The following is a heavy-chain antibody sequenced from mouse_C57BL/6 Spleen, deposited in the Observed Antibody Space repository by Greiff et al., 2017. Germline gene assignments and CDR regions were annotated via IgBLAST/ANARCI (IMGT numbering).Heavy chain of an antibody. CDR1: GFSFNTYA. D-gene: IGHD2-3*01. CDR2: IRSKSNNYAT. J-gene: IGHJ1*03. Sequence: EVQRVESGGGLVQPKGSLKLSCAASGFSFNTYALNWVRPAPGKGLEWVARIRSKSNNYATYYADSVKDRFTISRDDSESMLYMQMNNLKTEDTAMYYCVRQADGYFLYWYFDVWGTGTTVTVSS. CDR3: VRQADGYFLYWYFDV. V-gene: IGHV10-1*01.